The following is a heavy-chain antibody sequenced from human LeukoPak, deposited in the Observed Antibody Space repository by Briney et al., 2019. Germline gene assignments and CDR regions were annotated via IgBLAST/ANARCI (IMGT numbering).Heavy chain of an antibody. Sequence: SETLSLTCTVSGGSISSYYWSWIRQPAGKGLEWIGRIYTSGSTNYNPSLKSRVTMSVDTSKNQFSLKLSSVTAAETAVYYCARDYKDFWSGYYTLDVWGKGTTVTVSS. CDR1: GGSISSYY. D-gene: IGHD3-3*02. V-gene: IGHV4-4*07. CDR2: IYTSGST. J-gene: IGHJ6*04. CDR3: ARDYKDFWSGYYTLDV.